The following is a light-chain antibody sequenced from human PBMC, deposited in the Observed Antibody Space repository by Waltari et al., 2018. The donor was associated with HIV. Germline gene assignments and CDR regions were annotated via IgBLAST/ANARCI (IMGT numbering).Light chain of an antibody. Sequence: DTVLTQSPGTLSLSPVDTASLSCRASQSVRDNYLAWYQQKPGRAPRLLISGVSNRATGIPDRFSGSGAGTDFTLTISRLEPEDFAVYYCQQYGSSLWTFGRGTKVE. CDR3: QQYGSSLWT. J-gene: IGKJ1*01. V-gene: IGKV3-20*01. CDR2: GVS. CDR1: QSVRDNY.